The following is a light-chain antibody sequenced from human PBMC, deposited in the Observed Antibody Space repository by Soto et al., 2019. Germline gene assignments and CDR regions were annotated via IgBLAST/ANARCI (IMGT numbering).Light chain of an antibody. Sequence: EIVLTQSPATLSVSPGERVTLSCRASQSVSSYLAWYLQRPGQAPRLLIYGASTRATGISARFSGSGSGTEFTLTITSLQSEDFAVYYCQQCNSWPYTFGQGTKLEIK. J-gene: IGKJ2*01. CDR1: QSVSSY. V-gene: IGKV3-15*01. CDR2: GAS. CDR3: QQCNSWPYT.